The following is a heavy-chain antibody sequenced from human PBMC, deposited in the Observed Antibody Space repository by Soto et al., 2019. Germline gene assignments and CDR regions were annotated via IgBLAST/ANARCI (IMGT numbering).Heavy chain of an antibody. D-gene: IGHD1-7*01. CDR2: IYYSGST. Sequence: QVQLQESGPGLVKPSQTLSLTCTVSGGSISSGDYYWSWIRQPPGKGLEYIGYIYYSGSTYYNPSLKSRVTISVDTSKDQFSLKLNSVTAADTAVYYCATDGELRRFDYWAREPWSPSPQ. J-gene: IGHJ4*02. CDR3: ATDGELRRFDY. CDR1: GGSISSGDYY. V-gene: IGHV4-30-4*01.